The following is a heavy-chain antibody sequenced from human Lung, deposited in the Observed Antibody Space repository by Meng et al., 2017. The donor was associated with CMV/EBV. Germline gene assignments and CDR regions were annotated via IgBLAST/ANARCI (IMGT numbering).Heavy chain of an antibody. CDR1: GFTFINVW. CDR3: ATEGYCADGVCSFLAFDF. J-gene: IGHJ3*01. D-gene: IGHD2-8*01. V-gene: IGHV3-15*01. Sequence: GGSXRLXCVASGFTFINVWMSWVRQAPGKGLEWVGRIKSKPDGGTTDYAAPVKGRFSISRDDSLNTLYLEMNSLEPEDTAVYFCATEGYCADGVCSFLAFDFWXQGTXVTGSS. CDR2: IKSKPDGGTT.